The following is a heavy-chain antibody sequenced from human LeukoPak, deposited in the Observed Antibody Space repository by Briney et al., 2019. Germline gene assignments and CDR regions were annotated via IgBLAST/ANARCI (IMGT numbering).Heavy chain of an antibody. J-gene: IGHJ4*02. Sequence: ASLKVSCKASGCTFSSYAISWVRQAPGQGLEWMGGIIPIFGTANYAQKFQGRVTITADESTSTAYMELSSLRSEDTAVCYCARAAGIAVAGPFDYWGQGTLVTVSS. V-gene: IGHV1-69*13. CDR1: GCTFSSYA. CDR3: ARAAGIAVAGPFDY. CDR2: IIPIFGTA. D-gene: IGHD6-19*01.